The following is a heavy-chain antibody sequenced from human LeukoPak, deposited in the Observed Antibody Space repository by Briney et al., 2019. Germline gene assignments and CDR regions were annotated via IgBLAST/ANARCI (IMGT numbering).Heavy chain of an antibody. CDR2: IYYSGST. Sequence: SETLSLTCTVSGGSISSYYWGWIRQPPGKGLEWIGSIYYSGSTYYNPSLKSRVTISVDTSKNQFSLKLSSVTAADTAVYYCARDPSIVVFDSSGWYFDYWGQGTLVTVSS. V-gene: IGHV4-39*07. D-gene: IGHD6-19*01. CDR3: ARDPSIVVFDSSGWYFDY. CDR1: GGSISSYY. J-gene: IGHJ4*02.